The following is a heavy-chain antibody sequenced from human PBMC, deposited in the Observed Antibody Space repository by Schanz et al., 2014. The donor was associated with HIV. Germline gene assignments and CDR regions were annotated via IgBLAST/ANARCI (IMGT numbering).Heavy chain of an antibody. CDR1: GLTFSSYA. CDR2: ISYDGSNK. Sequence: QVQLVESGGGVVQPGRSLRLSCAASGLTFSSYAMHWVRQAPGKGLEWVAVISYDGSNKNYADSVKGRFTISRDNSKNTLYLQMNSLRAEDTAVYYCARDVSHDSSGHYSDYYYGMDVWGQGTTVTVSS. CDR3: ARDVSHDSSGHYSDYYYGMDV. V-gene: IGHV3-30-3*01. D-gene: IGHD3-22*01. J-gene: IGHJ6*02.